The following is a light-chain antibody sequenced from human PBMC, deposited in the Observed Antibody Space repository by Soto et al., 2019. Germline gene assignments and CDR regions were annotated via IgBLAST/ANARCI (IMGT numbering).Light chain of an antibody. CDR1: HNIGTY. CDR2: GTS. CDR3: KQSFSTLT. Sequence: DIQMTQSPSSLSAVVGARVTITCRTSHNIGTYLNWYQQKPGKAPRLLIYGTSSLQSGVPSRFSGSGSGTDFTLTISSLRTEDFATYYCKQSFSTLTVGKGKRLEIK. J-gene: IGKJ5*01. V-gene: IGKV1-39*01.